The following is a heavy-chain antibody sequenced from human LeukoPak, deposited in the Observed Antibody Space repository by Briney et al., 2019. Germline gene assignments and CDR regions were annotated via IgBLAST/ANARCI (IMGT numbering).Heavy chain of an antibody. J-gene: IGHJ4*02. Sequence: GGSLRLSCAAAGFTFSSYAMSWVRQAPGQGLEWVAVIWYDGSNKYYADSMKGRFTISRDNSKNTLYLQMNSLRAEDTAMYYCAKDLGNVVIPGNYYFDYWGQGTLVTVSS. CDR2: IWYDGSNK. CDR3: AKDLGNVVIPGNYYFDY. D-gene: IGHD2-2*01. CDR1: GFTFSSYA. V-gene: IGHV3-33*06.